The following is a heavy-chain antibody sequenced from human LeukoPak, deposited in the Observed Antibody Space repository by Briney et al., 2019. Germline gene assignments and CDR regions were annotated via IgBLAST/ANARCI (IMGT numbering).Heavy chain of an antibody. CDR3: ARDFRGSSDY. D-gene: IGHD3-16*01. J-gene: IGHJ4*02. V-gene: IGHV3-30*04. Sequence: GGSLRLSCAASGFTFSSYVMHWVRQAPGKGLEWVAIISYDGSNEYYADPVKGRFTISRDNAKNSLYLQMNSLRAEDTAVYYCARDFRGSSDYWGQGALVTVSS. CDR2: ISYDGSNE. CDR1: GFTFSSYV.